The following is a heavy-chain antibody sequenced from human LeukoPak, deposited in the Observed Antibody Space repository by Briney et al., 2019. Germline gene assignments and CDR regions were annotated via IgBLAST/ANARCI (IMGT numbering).Heavy chain of an antibody. CDR3: ATNGGGDSGYGNFDY. J-gene: IGHJ4*02. CDR1: GFTIDDYA. D-gene: IGHD5-12*01. CDR2: ISWNSDTI. Sequence: GGSLRLSCAVSGFTIDDYAMHWVRQVPGKGLEWVSGISWNSDTIDLADSVKGRFTISRDNAKNSLYLQMNRLRAEDTALYYCATNGGGDSGYGNFDYWGQGTLVTVSS. V-gene: IGHV3-9*01.